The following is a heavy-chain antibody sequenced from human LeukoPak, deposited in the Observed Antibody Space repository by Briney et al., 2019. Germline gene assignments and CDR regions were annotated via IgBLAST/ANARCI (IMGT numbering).Heavy chain of an antibody. CDR1: GFTFSSYT. Sequence: GGSLRLSCAASGFTFSSYTMNWVRQPPGKGLEWVSNIGTSSATIYYADSVKGRFTISRDNAKNSLYLQMNSLRADDTAVYYCAKGDSYSSSWYHGYYFDYWGQGTLVTVSS. CDR2: IGTSSATI. V-gene: IGHV3-48*01. J-gene: IGHJ4*02. D-gene: IGHD6-13*01. CDR3: AKGDSYSSSWYHGYYFDY.